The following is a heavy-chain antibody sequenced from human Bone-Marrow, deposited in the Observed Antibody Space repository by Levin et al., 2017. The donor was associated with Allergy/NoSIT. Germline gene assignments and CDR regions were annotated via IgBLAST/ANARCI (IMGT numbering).Heavy chain of an antibody. CDR3: VKEGSGGSYGAYFDN. CDR2: VAHDGTVK. Sequence: GGSLRLSCAASGFIFSTYGMQWVRQAPGKGLEWVAVVAHDGTVKYYADSVKGRFTISRDNTRNTFDLQMSSLRAEDTAVYFCVKEGSGGSYGAYFDNWGQGIVVTVSS. D-gene: IGHD6-19*01. CDR1: GFIFSTYG. J-gene: IGHJ4*02. V-gene: IGHV3-30*18.